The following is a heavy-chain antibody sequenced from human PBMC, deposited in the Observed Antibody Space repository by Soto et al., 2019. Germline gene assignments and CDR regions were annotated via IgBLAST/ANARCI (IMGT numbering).Heavy chain of an antibody. D-gene: IGHD3-22*01. Sequence: GASVKVSCTASGGTFSSYTISWVRQAPGQGLEWMGRIIPILGIANYAQKFQGRVTITADKSTSTAYMELSSLRSEDTAVYYCASGPGGYFFFDYWGQGTLVTVSS. V-gene: IGHV1-69*02. CDR2: IIPILGIA. CDR1: GGTFSSYT. CDR3: ASGPGGYFFFDY. J-gene: IGHJ4*02.